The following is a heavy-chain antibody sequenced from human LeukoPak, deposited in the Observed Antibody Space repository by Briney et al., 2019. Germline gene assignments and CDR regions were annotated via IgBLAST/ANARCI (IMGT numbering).Heavy chain of an antibody. CDR2: FDPEDGET. Sequence: ASVKVSCKVSGYTLTELSMHWVRQAPGKGLEWMGGFDPEDGETIYAQKFQGRVTMTEDTSTDTAYMELSSLRSEDTAVYYCATSCTGGVCYTFDYWGQGTLVTVSS. CDR3: ATSCTGGVCYTFDY. V-gene: IGHV1-24*01. J-gene: IGHJ4*02. D-gene: IGHD2-8*02. CDR1: GYTLTELS.